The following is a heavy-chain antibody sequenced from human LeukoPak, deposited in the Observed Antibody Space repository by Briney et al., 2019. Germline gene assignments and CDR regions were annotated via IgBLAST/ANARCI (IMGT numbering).Heavy chain of an antibody. Sequence: GESLKISFKGSGYRFTSYWIGWVRQMPGKGLEWMGIIYPGDSDTRYSPSFQGQVTISADKSISTAYLQWSSLKASDTAMYYCARPQETGGDAFDIWGQGTMVTVSS. CDR3: ARPQETGGDAFDI. D-gene: IGHD7-27*01. J-gene: IGHJ3*02. CDR2: IYPGDSDT. V-gene: IGHV5-51*01. CDR1: GYRFTSYW.